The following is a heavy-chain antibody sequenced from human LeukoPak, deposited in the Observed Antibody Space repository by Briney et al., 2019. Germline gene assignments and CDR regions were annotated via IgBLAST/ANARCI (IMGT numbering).Heavy chain of an antibody. D-gene: IGHD3-16*02. J-gene: IGHJ4*02. CDR1: GYTFTSYG. V-gene: IGHV1-18*01. CDR3: ARTPSAIMITFGGVIGGDY. Sequence: ASVKVSCKASGYTFTSYGISWVRQAPGQGLEWMGWISAYNGDTNYAQKLQGRVTMTTDTSTSTACMELRSLRSDDTAVYYCARTPSAIMITFGGVIGGDYWGQGTLVTVSS. CDR2: ISAYNGDT.